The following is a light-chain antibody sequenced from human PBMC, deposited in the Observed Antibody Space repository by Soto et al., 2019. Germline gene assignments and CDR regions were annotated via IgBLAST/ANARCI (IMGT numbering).Light chain of an antibody. V-gene: IGKV3-15*01. J-gene: IGKJ3*01. CDR3: HQYNNWPS. CDR2: GAS. Sequence: EIVMTQSPATLSVSPGERATLSCRARQSVSNNLAWYQQKSGQAPRLLIYGASTRATGLPARFSGSGSGTEFTLTISSLQSEDFAVYYCHQYNNWPSFGPGTKVDIK. CDR1: QSVSNN.